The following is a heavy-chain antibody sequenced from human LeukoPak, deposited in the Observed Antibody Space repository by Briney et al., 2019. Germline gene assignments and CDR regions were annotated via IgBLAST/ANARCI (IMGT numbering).Heavy chain of an antibody. Sequence: GKSLRLSCAASGFSFNNYDIHWVRQAPGKGLEWVAVIWYDGSNKYYADSVKGRFTISRDNSKNTLYLQRNSLRGDDTAVYYCAREGGGDRDFDYWGQGALVTVSS. CDR2: IWYDGSNK. D-gene: IGHD2-21*02. CDR1: GFSFNNYD. V-gene: IGHV3-33*01. J-gene: IGHJ4*02. CDR3: AREGGGDRDFDY.